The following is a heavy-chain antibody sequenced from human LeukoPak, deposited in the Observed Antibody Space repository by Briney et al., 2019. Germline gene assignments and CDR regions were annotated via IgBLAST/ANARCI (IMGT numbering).Heavy chain of an antibody. J-gene: IGHJ4*02. CDR1: GFTFSSYA. V-gene: IGHV3-23*01. Sequence: PGGSLRLSCAASGFTFSSYAMSWVRQAPGKGLEWVSGVSGSGGSTYYADSVKGRFTISRDNSKNTLYLQMNSLRAEDTAVYYCAIMVATGYYFDYWGQGTPVTVSS. D-gene: IGHD2-8*01. CDR3: AIMVATGYYFDY. CDR2: VSGSGGST.